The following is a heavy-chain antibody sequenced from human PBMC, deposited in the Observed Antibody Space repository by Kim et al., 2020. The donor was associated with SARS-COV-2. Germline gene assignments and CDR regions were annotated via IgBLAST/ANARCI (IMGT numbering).Heavy chain of an antibody. CDR3: ASNKYCSGCSCYPGPFDY. V-gene: IGHV4-34*01. CDR2: INHSGST. J-gene: IGHJ4*02. Sequence: SETLSLTCAVYGGSFSGYYWSWIRQPPGKGLEWIGEINHSGSTNYNPSLKSRVTISVDTSKNQFSLKLSSVTAADTAGYYCASNKYCSGCSCYPGPFDYGGQGTVVTVSS. CDR1: GGSFSGYY. D-gene: IGHD2-15*01.